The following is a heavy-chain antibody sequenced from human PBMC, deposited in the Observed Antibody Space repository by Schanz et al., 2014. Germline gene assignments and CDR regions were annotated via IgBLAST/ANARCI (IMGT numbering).Heavy chain of an antibody. V-gene: IGHV1-8*02. J-gene: IGHJ6*04. Sequence: QVQLVQSGDEVKKPGASVKVSCKASGYTFTSYGISWVRQAPGQGPEWMGWMNPDSGNTGYAQKFQGRVTMTRNTSISTAYMELSSLRSEDTAVYYCARAKRFGDMDVRGKGTTVTVSS. D-gene: IGHD3-10*01. CDR3: ARAKRFGDMDV. CDR2: MNPDSGNT. CDR1: GYTFTSYG.